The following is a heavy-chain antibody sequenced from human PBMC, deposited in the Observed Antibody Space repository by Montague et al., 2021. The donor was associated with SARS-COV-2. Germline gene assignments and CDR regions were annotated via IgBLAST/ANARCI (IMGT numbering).Heavy chain of an antibody. D-gene: IGHD2-2*01. V-gene: IGHV4-59*12. CDR1: GGSISSYY. CDR2: ISYSGST. CDR3: ARFAYRLLFIASYYGMDV. Sequence: SETLSLTCTVSGGSISSYYWSWIRQPPGRGLLWIGYISYSGSTNYNPSLKSRVTISVDTSKNHFTLRLSSVTAADTAVYYCARFAYRLLFIASYYGMDVWGQGTTVTVSS. J-gene: IGHJ6*02.